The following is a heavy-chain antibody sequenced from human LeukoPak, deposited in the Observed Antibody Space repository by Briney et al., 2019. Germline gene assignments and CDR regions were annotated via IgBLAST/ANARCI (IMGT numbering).Heavy chain of an antibody. CDR1: GFIFSSYG. V-gene: IGHV3-48*04. J-gene: IGHJ4*02. Sequence: GGSLRLSCAASGFIFSSYGMNWVRQAPGKGLEWVSYISTGSSTIYYADSVKGRFTISRDNAKNSLYLQMNNLRAEDTAVYYCAGDLVFWGQGTLVTVSS. CDR3: AGDLVF. CDR2: ISTGSSTI. D-gene: IGHD5/OR15-5a*01.